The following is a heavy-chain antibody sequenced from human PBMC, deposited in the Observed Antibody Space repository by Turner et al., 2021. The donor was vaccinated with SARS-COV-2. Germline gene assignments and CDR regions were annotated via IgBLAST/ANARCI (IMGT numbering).Heavy chain of an antibody. CDR1: GSTFTSYD. Sequence: QVQLVQSGAEVKKPGASVKVSCKASGSTFTSYDINWVRQATGQGLEWMGWMNPNSGNTGYAQKFQGRVTMTRNTSISTAYMELSSLRSEDTAVYYCARGSYCSSTKCYTGGWIDPWGQGTLVTVSS. D-gene: IGHD2-2*02. V-gene: IGHV1-8*01. CDR3: ARGSYCSSTKCYTGGWIDP. CDR2: MNPNSGNT. J-gene: IGHJ5*02.